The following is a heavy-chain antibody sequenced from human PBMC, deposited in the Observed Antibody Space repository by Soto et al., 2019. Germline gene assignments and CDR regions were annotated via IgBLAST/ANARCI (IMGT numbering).Heavy chain of an antibody. J-gene: IGHJ4*02. CDR3: VSDIR. CDR1: GFTFNNFW. Sequence: EVQLVESGGGLVQPGGSLRLSCAASGFTFNNFWMYWVRQTPEKGLVWVSGINSDGTTTIYADSVKGRFTIPRDNAKNTLYLQIYSLTVEDMAIYYCVSDIRWGQGTLVTVSS. CDR2: INSDGTTT. V-gene: IGHV3-74*01.